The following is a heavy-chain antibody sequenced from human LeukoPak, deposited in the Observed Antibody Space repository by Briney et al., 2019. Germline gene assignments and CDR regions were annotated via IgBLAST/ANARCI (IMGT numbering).Heavy chain of an antibody. J-gene: IGHJ4*02. CDR3: ARDHGDVVVPAASPLDY. V-gene: IGHV3-21*01. Sequence: GGSLRLSCAASGFTFSSYSMNWVRQAPGEGLEWVSSISSSSSYIYYADSVKGRFTISRDNAMNSLYLQMNSLRAEDTAVYYCARDHGDVVVPAASPLDYWGQGTLVTVSS. CDR1: GFTFSSYS. CDR2: ISSSSSYI. D-gene: IGHD2-2*01.